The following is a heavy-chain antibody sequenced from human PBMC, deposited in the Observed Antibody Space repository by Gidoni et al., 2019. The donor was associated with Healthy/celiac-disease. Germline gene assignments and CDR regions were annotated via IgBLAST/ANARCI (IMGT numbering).Heavy chain of an antibody. CDR3: TTDQLKSNWFDP. Sequence: EVQLVESGGGLVKPGGSLRLSCAASGFPFSNAWMSWVRQAPGKGLEWVGRIKSKTDGGTTDYAAPVKGRFTISRDDSKNTLYLQMNSLKTEDTAVYYCTTDQLKSNWFDPWGQGTLVTVSS. D-gene: IGHD2-2*01. J-gene: IGHJ5*02. CDR1: GFPFSNAW. CDR2: IKSKTDGGTT. V-gene: IGHV3-15*01.